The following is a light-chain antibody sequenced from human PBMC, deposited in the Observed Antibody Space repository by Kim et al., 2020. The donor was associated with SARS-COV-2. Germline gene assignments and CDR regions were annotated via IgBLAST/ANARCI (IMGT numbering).Light chain of an antibody. V-gene: IGLV2-8*01. Sequence: GQSVTLSCTGTSSDFGGYNYVSWYQQPPGKAPKLMIYEVSKRPSGVPDRFSGSKSGNTASLTVSGLQAEDEADYYCSSYAGSNNLVFGGGTQLTVL. CDR1: SSDFGGYNY. CDR2: EVS. J-gene: IGLJ2*01. CDR3: SSYAGSNNLV.